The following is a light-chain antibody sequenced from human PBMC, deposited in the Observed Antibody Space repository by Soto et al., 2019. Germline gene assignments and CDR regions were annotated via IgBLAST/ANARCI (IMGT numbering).Light chain of an antibody. CDR3: QQRNNWPPIT. CDR2: DAS. CDR1: QSVSSY. V-gene: IGKV3-11*01. Sequence: IVLTQSPATLSFSPGEIAALSFRASQSVSSYLAWYQQKPGQAPRLLIYDASNRATGVPARFSGSGSGADFTLTISSLEPEDFALYYCQQRNNWPPITFGQGTRLEIK. J-gene: IGKJ5*01.